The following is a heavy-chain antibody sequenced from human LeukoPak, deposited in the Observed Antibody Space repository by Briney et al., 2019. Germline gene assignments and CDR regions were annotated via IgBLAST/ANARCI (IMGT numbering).Heavy chain of an antibody. CDR1: GSSISGYK. V-gene: IGHV4-4*07. CDR2: IYASGST. Sequence: SETLFLTCTVSGSSISGYKWSWIRQPAGKGLEWIGRIYASGSTDYNPSLKGRVTMLADTSRSQFFLMLSPVTAADTAVYYCARGIVGATASDYWGQGTVVTASS. CDR3: ARGIVGATASDY. D-gene: IGHD1-26*01. J-gene: IGHJ4*02.